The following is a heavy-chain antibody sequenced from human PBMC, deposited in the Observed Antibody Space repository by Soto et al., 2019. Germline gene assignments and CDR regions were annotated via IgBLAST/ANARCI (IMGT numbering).Heavy chain of an antibody. CDR3: ARGRDILTGYYNYGMDV. V-gene: IGHV4-39*01. CDR1: GGSISSSSYY. Sequence: SETLSLTCTVSGGSISSSSYYWGWIRQPPGKGLEWIGSIYYSGSTYYNPSLKSRVTISVDTSKNQFSMKLSSVTAADTAVYFCARGRDILTGYYNYGMDVWGQGTTVTVSS. D-gene: IGHD3-9*01. J-gene: IGHJ6*02. CDR2: IYYSGST.